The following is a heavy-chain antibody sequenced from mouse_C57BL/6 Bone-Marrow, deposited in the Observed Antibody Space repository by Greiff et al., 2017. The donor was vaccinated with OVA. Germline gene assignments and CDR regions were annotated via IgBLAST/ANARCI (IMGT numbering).Heavy chain of an antibody. V-gene: IGHV5-6*01. Sequence: EVQLVESGGDLVKPGGSLKLSCAASGFTFSSYGMSWVRQTPDKRLEWVATISSGGSYTYYPDSVKGRFTISRDNAKNTLYLQMSSLKSEDTAMYYCARLNWDGAYWGQGTLVTVSA. CDR1: GFTFSSYG. CDR3: ARLNWDGAY. D-gene: IGHD4-1*02. CDR2: ISSGGSYT. J-gene: IGHJ3*01.